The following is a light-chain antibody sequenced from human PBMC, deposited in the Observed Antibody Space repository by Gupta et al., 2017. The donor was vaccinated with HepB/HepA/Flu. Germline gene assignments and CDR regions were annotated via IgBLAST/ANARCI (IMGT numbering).Light chain of an antibody. CDR2: DVS. Sequence: SALTQPRSVSGSPGPSVTISCTGTSSDVANYNYVSWYPQHPGKAPKLIIYDVSKRPAGVPGRFSVSKSGNTASLTISGRQEEEEADYYCCSDAGRDTYVFGNGTKVTVL. CDR3: CSDAGRDTYV. V-gene: IGLV2-11*01. CDR1: SSDVANYNY. J-gene: IGLJ1*01.